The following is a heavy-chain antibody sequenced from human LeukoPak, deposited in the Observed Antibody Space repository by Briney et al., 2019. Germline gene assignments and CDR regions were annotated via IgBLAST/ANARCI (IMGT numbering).Heavy chain of an antibody. CDR1: GFTFSSYG. Sequence: GSLRLSCAASGFTFSSYGMHWVRQAPGKGLEWVAVISYDGSNKYYADSVKGRFTISRDNSKNTLYLQMNSLRAEDTAVYYCAKVERYCSSTSCYQFYYYYGMDVWGQGTTVTVSS. J-gene: IGHJ6*02. CDR2: ISYDGSNK. CDR3: AKVERYCSSTSCYQFYYYYGMDV. V-gene: IGHV3-30*18. D-gene: IGHD2-2*01.